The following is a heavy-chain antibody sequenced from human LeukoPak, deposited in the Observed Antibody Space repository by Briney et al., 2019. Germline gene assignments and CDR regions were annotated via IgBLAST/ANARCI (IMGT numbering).Heavy chain of an antibody. D-gene: IGHD5-24*01. CDR2: INPNSGGT. V-gene: IGHV1-2*02. CDR1: GCTFTGYY. J-gene: IGHJ4*02. Sequence: ASVKVSCKAPGCTFTGYYMHWVRQAPGQGLEWMGWINPNSGGTNYAQKFQGRVTMTRDTSISTAYMELSRLRSDDTAVYYCARDTRRDGYNYFDYWGQGTLVTVSS. CDR3: ARDTRRDGYNYFDY.